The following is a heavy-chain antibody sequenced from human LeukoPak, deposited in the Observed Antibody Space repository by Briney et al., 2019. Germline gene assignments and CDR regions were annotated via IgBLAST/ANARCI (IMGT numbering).Heavy chain of an antibody. Sequence: PGESLRLSCGASGFTFSSHWMTWVRQAPGEGLEFVANIKEDGSENNYADSVKGRFSISSDISKNALYLEMNSLRLEDTAVYYCARGTYSSGRCDVFDIWGQGTMVTVCS. CDR3: ARGTYSSGRCDVFDI. J-gene: IGHJ3*02. D-gene: IGHD3-22*01. V-gene: IGHV3-7*04. CDR1: GFTFSSHW. CDR2: IKEDGSEN.